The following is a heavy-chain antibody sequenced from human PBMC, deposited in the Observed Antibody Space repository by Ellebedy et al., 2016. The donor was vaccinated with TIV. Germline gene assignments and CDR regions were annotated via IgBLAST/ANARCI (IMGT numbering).Heavy chain of an antibody. CDR2: TNTDESST. CDR1: GFTFSSYW. D-gene: IGHD1-20*01. CDR3: ARDPYNWNGPFDS. Sequence: GESLKISCAASGFTFSSYWMHWVRQVPGKGLVWVSRTNTDESSTSYADSVKGRFTISRDNAKNTLNLQMNRLRAEDTAVYYCARDPYNWNGPFDSWGQGTLVTVSS. J-gene: IGHJ4*02. V-gene: IGHV3-74*01.